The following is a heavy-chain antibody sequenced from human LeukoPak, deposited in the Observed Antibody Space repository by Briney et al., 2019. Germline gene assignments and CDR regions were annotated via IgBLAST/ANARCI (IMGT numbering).Heavy chain of an antibody. D-gene: IGHD2-2*01. J-gene: IGHJ4*02. CDR2: IYWDDDK. CDR3: AHRGSTSCLGY. CDR1: GFSLSTSGVG. V-gene: IGHV2-5*02. Sequence: SGPTLVKPTQILTRTCTFSGFSLSTSGVGVGWIRQPPGKALEWLALIYWDDDKRYSPSLKSRLTITKDTSKNQVVLTMTNMDPVDNATYYCAHRGSTSCLGYWGQGTLVTVSS.